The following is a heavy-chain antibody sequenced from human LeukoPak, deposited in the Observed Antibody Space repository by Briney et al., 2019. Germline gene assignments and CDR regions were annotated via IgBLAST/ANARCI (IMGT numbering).Heavy chain of an antibody. CDR1: GGSISSSSYY. J-gene: IGHJ6*02. CDR3: ARGCGGSCYTGVLDGMDV. V-gene: IGHV4-39*07. D-gene: IGHD2-15*01. CDR2: IYYSGST. Sequence: SETLSLTCTVSGGSISSSSYYWGWIRQPPGKGLEWIGSIYYSGSTYYNPSLKSRVTISVDTSKNQFSLKLSSVTAADTAVYYCARGCGGSCYTGVLDGMDVWGQGTTVTVSS.